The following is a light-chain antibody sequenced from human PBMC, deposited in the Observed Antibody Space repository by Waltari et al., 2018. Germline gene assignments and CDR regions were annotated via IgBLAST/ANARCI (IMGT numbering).Light chain of an antibody. Sequence: QSALPQPRSVSGSPGQSVTISCTGTSRDVGGYNYVPWYQQHPGNAPKLMLYDVSKRPSGVPDRFSGSKSGNTASLTISGLQAEDEADYYCCSYTGSYVVFGGGTKLTVL. J-gene: IGLJ2*01. V-gene: IGLV2-11*01. CDR3: CSYTGSYVV. CDR2: DVS. CDR1: SRDVGGYNY.